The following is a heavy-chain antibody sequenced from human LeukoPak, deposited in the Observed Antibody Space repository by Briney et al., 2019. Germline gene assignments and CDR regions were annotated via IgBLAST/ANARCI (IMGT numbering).Heavy chain of an antibody. CDR1: GYTFTGYY. Sequence: KVSCKASGYTFTGYYMHWVRQAPGQGLEWMGIIYPGDSDTRYSPSFQGQVTISADKSISTAYLQWSSLKASDTAMYYCARRDSSSWYYYWGQGTLVTVSS. CDR2: IYPGDSDT. D-gene: IGHD6-13*01. J-gene: IGHJ4*02. V-gene: IGHV5-51*01. CDR3: ARRDSSSWYYY.